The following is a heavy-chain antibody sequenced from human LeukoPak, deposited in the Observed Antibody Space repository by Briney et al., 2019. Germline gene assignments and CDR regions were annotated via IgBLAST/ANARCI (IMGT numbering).Heavy chain of an antibody. CDR2: IWYDGSNK. V-gene: IGHV3-33*01. CDR3: ARDGSWSSLYY. J-gene: IGHJ4*02. CDR1: GFTFSSHG. D-gene: IGHD6-13*01. Sequence: PGSSLRLSCAASGFTFSSHGMHWVSQAQGKGLEWVAVIWYDGSNKYYADSVKGRFTISRDNSKNTLYLQMNSLRAEDTAVYYCARDGSWSSLYYWGQGTLVTVAS.